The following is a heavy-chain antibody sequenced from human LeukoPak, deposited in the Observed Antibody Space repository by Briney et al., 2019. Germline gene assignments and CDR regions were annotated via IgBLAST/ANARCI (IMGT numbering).Heavy chain of an antibody. CDR2: IYYSGST. CDR1: GGSISSYY. CDR3: ARGAYYDSSGSYNWFDP. J-gene: IGHJ5*02. V-gene: IGHV4-59*01. Sequence: SETLSLTCTVSGGSISSYYWSWIRQPPGKGLEWIGYIYYSGSTNYNPSLKSRVTISVDTSKNQFSLKLSSVAAADPAVYYCARGAYYDSSGSYNWFDPWGQGTLVTVSS. D-gene: IGHD3-22*01.